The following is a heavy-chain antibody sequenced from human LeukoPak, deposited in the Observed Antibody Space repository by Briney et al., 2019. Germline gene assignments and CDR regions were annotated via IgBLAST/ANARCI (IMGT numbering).Heavy chain of an antibody. Sequence: SETLSLTRTVSGGSISGYYWSWIRQPPGKGLEWIGYIYYSGSTNYNPSLKSRVTISVDTSKNQFSLKLSSVTAADTAVYYCARVARITMVRGVASYFDLWGRGTLVTVSS. J-gene: IGHJ2*01. CDR3: ARVARITMVRGVASYFDL. V-gene: IGHV4-59*01. CDR1: GGSISGYY. CDR2: IYYSGST. D-gene: IGHD3-10*01.